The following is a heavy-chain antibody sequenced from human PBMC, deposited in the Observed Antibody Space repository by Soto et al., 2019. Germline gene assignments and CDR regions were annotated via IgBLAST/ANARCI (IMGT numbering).Heavy chain of an antibody. V-gene: IGHV1-69*13. D-gene: IGHD6-19*01. CDR2: IIPIIGTA. J-gene: IGHJ5*02. CDR3: VIVRAVAVSPMRENWFDP. CDR1: GGTFSSYA. Sequence: ASVKVSCKASGGTFSSYAISCVRKAPGQGLERMGGIIPIIGTANYAQKSKGRVTITADESTSTAYMELSSLRSEDMAVFYFVIVRAVAVSPMRENWFDPWGQGTLVTVSS.